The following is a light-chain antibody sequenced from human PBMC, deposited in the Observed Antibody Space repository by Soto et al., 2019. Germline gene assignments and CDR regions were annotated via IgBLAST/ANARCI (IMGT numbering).Light chain of an antibody. J-gene: IGKJ4*01. CDR3: QQGNKFPRT. CDR1: QGISGL. CDR2: AAA. Sequence: DIPMTQSPSSVAASVGDRVTITCRTSQGISGLLSWYQQKTGKAPKLLISAAASSQSGVPSRFSGSGSGTDFALTISSLQPEDFDSYYCQQGNKFPRTFGGGTRVEIK. V-gene: IGKV1-12*01.